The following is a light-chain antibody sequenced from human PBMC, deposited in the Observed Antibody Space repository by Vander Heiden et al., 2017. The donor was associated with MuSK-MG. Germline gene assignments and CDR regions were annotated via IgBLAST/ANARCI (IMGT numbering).Light chain of an antibody. CDR1: QSISSW. Sequence: DIQMTQSPSTLSASVGDRVTITCRARQSISSWLTWYQQKPGKAPKLLIYDATILQSGVPSRFSGSGSGTEFTLTMSSLQPDDFATYYCQQDNTYPWTFGQGTKVEIK. J-gene: IGKJ1*01. CDR2: DAT. CDR3: QQDNTYPWT. V-gene: IGKV1-5*01.